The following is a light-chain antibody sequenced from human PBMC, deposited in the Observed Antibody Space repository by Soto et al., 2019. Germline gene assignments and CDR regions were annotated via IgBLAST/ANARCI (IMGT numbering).Light chain of an antibody. Sequence: NFMLTQPHSVSESPGKTVTISCTRSSGSIASDYVHWYQQRPGSAPTTMIYDNNLRPSGVPDRFSCSIDSSSNSASLAISGLKTEDEADYFCQSYDDPKIFGGGTKLTVL. CDR3: QSYDDPKI. J-gene: IGLJ2*01. V-gene: IGLV6-57*04. CDR2: DNN. CDR1: SGSIASDY.